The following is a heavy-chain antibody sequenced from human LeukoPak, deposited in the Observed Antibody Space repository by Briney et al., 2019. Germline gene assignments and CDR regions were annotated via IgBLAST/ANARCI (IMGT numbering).Heavy chain of an antibody. D-gene: IGHD2-8*01. V-gene: IGHV1-46*01. CDR1: GYTLSSYD. J-gene: IGHJ4*02. Sequence: ASVKVSCKASGYTLSSYDMHWVRQAPGQGLEWMAIINPSAGSTDYARKFQGRVTVTRDTSTSTVYMELSSLTSEDTAVYYCARVPNWRYYLDHWGQGTLVTVSS. CDR3: ARVPNWRYYLDH. CDR2: INPSAGST.